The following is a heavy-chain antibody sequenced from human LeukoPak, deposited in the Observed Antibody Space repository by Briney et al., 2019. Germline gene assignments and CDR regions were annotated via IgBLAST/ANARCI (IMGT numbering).Heavy chain of an antibody. D-gene: IGHD5-18*01. J-gene: IGHJ4*02. Sequence: GGSLRLSCAASGFTVSSNYMSWVRQAPGKGLEWVSEIYSDGSTYYAASVKGRFSISRDNSKNTVFLQMSSLRVEDTAIYYCARDERWIQFNYWGQGTLVTVSS. V-gene: IGHV3-53*01. CDR2: IYSDGST. CDR1: GFTVSSNY. CDR3: ARDERWIQFNY.